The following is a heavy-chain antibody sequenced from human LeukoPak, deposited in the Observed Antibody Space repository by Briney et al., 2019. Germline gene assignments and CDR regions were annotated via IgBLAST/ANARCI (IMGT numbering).Heavy chain of an antibody. CDR3: ARDGYSYGYYMDV. D-gene: IGHD5-18*01. V-gene: IGHV3-7*01. CDR2: IKQDGSEK. Sequence: GGSLRLSCAASGFTFSTYAMSWVRQAPGKGLEWVANIKQDGSEKYYADSVKGRFTISRDNAKNSLYLQMNSLRAEDTAVYYCARDGYSYGYYMDVWGKGTTVTISS. J-gene: IGHJ6*03. CDR1: GFTFSTYA.